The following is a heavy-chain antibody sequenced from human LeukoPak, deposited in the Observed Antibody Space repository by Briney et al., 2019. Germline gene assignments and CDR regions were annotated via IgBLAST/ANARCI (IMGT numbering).Heavy chain of an antibody. CDR2: IYYSGST. J-gene: IGHJ4*02. V-gene: IGHV4-59*01. Sequence: KPSETLSLTCTVSGXSISSYYWSWTRQPPGKGLEWIGDIYYSGSTNYNPSLKSRVTISVDTSTNQFSLKLTSVTAADTAVYYCVRANYFDYWGQGTLVTVSS. CDR3: VRANYFDY. CDR1: GXSISSYY.